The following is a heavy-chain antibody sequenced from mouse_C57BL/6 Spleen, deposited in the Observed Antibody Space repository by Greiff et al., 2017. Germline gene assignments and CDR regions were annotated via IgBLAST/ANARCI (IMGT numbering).Heavy chain of an antibody. J-gene: IGHJ1*03. D-gene: IGHD2-4*01. CDR1: GYTFTSYW. CDR3: ARRGIYYDDELYWYFDV. CDR2: IDPNSGGT. V-gene: IGHV1-62-3*01. Sequence: QVQLQQPGAELVKPGASVKLSCKASGYTFTSYWMHWVQQRPGRGLEWIGRIDPNSGGTKYNEKCKGKATLTVDKPSSTAYMQLSSLTSEDSAVYYCARRGIYYDDELYWYFDVWGTGTTVTVSS.